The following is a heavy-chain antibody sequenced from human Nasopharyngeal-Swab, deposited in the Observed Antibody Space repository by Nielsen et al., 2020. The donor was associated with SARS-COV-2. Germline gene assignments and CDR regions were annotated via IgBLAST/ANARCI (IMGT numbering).Heavy chain of an antibody. Sequence: WIRQPPGKGLEWIGYIYYSRSTNYNPSLKSRVTISVDTSKNQFSLKLSSVTAADTAVYYCARRAVGGYHPNYYYGMDVWGQGTTVTVSS. J-gene: IGHJ6*02. V-gene: IGHV4-59*08. CDR2: IYYSRST. D-gene: IGHD5-18*01. CDR3: ARRAVGGYHPNYYYGMDV.